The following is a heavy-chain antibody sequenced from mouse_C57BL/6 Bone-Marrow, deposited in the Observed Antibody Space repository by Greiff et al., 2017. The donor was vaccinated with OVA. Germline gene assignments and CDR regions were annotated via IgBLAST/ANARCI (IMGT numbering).Heavy chain of an antibody. CDR2: ISDGGSYT. J-gene: IGHJ3*01. D-gene: IGHD2-4*01. V-gene: IGHV5-4*01. CDR1: GFTFSSYA. Sequence: EVQLVESGGGLVKPGGSLKLSCAASGFTFSSYAMSWVRQTPEKRLEWVATISDGGSYTYYPDNVKGRFTISGDNAKNNLYLQMSHLKSEDTAMYYCARWDDYDAAYWGQGTLVTVSA. CDR3: ARWDDYDAAY.